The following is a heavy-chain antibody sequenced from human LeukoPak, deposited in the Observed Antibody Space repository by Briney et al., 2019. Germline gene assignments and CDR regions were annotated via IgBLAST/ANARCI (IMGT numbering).Heavy chain of an antibody. D-gene: IGHD1-1*01. CDR1: GYTFSSFG. V-gene: IGHV1-18*01. CDR2: ISTYDGNT. J-gene: IGHJ4*02. CDR3: ARESNWAYYFDY. Sequence: ASVKVSCKASGYTFSSFGISWVRQAPGEGLEWMGWISTYDGNTKYAENLQDRVTLTTDTSTSTAYMELRSLRSDDTAVYLCARESNWAYYFDYWGQGTLLTVSS.